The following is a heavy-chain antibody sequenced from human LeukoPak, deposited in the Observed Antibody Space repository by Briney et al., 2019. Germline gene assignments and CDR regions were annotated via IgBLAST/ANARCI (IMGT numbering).Heavy chain of an antibody. V-gene: IGHV4-34*01. CDR2: INHSGST. CDR3: ASVPAAMGAFDY. CDR1: GGSFSGYY. Sequence: SEPLSLTCAVYGGSFSGYYWSWIRQPPGKGLEWIGEINHSGSTNYNPSLKSRVTISVDTSKNQFSLKLSSVTAADTAVYYCASVPAAMGAFDYWGQGTLVTVSS. J-gene: IGHJ4*02. D-gene: IGHD2-2*01.